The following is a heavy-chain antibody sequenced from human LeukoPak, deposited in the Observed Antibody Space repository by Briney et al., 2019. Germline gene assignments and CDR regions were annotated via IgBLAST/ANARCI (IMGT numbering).Heavy chain of an antibody. D-gene: IGHD2-2*01. CDR1: GGSISSSSYY. J-gene: IGHJ6*02. CDR3: ASVGYCSSTSCKTPFYYYGMGV. V-gene: IGHV4-39*01. CDR2: IYYSGST. Sequence: PSETLSLTCTVSGGSISSSSYYWGWIRQPPGKGLEWIGSIYYSGSTYYNPSLKSRVTISVDTSKNQFSLKLSSVTAADTAVYYCASVGYCSSTSCKTPFYYYGMGVWGQGTTVTVSS.